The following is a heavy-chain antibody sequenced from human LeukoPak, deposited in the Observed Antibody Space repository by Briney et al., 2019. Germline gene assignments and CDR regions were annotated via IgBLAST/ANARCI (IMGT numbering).Heavy chain of an antibody. CDR2: IYYSGST. J-gene: IGHJ4*02. Sequence: PSETLSLTCTVSGGSISSYYWSWIRQPPGKGLEWIGYIYYSGSTNYNPSLKSRVTISVDTSKNQFSLKLSSVTAADTAVYYCARHLAPPQQLRLYYFDYWGQGTLVTVSS. CDR3: ARHLAPPQQLRLYYFDY. D-gene: IGHD6-13*01. CDR1: GGSISSYY. V-gene: IGHV4-59*08.